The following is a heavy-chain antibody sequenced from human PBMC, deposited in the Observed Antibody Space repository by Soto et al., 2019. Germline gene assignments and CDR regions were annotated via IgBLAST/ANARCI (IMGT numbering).Heavy chain of an antibody. J-gene: IGHJ4*02. CDR2: IYYSGST. CDR3: ARGRTSSPTPGDY. V-gene: IGHV4-31*03. D-gene: IGHD2-2*01. CDR1: GGSISSGGYY. Sequence: QVQLQESGPGLVKPSQTLSLTCTVSGGSISSGGYYWSWIRQHPGKGLEWIGYIYYSGSTYYNPSLKRRVTISVDKSKNQFTLRLRSVTAADTAVYYCARGRTSSPTPGDYWGQGTLVTVSS.